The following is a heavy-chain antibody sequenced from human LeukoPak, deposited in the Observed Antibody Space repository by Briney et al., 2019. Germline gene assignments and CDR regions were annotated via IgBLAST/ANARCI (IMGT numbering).Heavy chain of an antibody. V-gene: IGHV4-61*02. CDR1: GGSISSGSYY. CDR3: ARTPPPTQLWFSFDI. D-gene: IGHD5-18*01. CDR2: IYTSGST. J-gene: IGHJ3*02. Sequence: SETLSLTCTVSGGSISSGSYYWSWIRQPAGKGLEWIGRIYTSGSTNYNPSLKSRVTISVDTSKNQFSLKLSSVTAADTALYYCARTPPPTQLWFSFDIWGQGTMVTVSS.